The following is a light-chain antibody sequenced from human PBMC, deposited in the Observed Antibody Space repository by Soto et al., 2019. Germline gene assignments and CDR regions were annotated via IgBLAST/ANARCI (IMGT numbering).Light chain of an antibody. Sequence: QSALTQPASVSGSPGQSITISCTGTSSDVGAYNYVSWHQQHPGKAPKLMIYGVSNRPSGVSNRFSGSKSGNTASLTISGLQAEDEPDYYCSSYTRSSTWVFGGGTKLTVL. CDR2: GVS. CDR1: SSDVGAYNY. J-gene: IGLJ3*02. V-gene: IGLV2-14*01. CDR3: SSYTRSSTWV.